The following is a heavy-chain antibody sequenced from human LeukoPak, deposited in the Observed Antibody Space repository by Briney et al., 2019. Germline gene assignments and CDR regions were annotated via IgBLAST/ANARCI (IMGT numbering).Heavy chain of an antibody. CDR1: GYTFSSYA. V-gene: IGHV1-69*04. CDR3: ARNGVPDSLSTNNWFFDL. D-gene: IGHD5/OR15-5a*01. Sequence: ASVKVSCKASGYTFSSYAITWVRQASGQGLEWMGRIIPSLGIPNYAQKFQGRVTITADKSTSTVYMDLSSLRSEDTAVYYCARNGVPDSLSTNNWFFDLWGRGTLVTVSS. CDR2: IIPSLGIP. J-gene: IGHJ2*01.